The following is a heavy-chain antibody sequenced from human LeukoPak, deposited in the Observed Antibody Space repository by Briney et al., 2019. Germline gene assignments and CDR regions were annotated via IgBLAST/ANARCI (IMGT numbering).Heavy chain of an antibody. CDR2: INHSGST. D-gene: IGHD1-26*01. CDR1: GGSFSGYY. V-gene: IGHV4-34*01. CDR3: ARGIVGATKAFDY. J-gene: IGHJ4*02. Sequence: SETLSLTCAVYGGSFSGYYWSWIRQPPGNGLEWIGEINHSGSTNYNPSLKSRVTISVDTSKNQFALKLSSVTAADTAVYYCARGIVGATKAFDYWGQGTLVTVSS.